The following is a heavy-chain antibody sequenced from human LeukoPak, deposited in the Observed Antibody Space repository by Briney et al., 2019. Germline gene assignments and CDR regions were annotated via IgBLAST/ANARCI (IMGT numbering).Heavy chain of an antibody. D-gene: IGHD3-22*01. CDR1: GFTFSKYW. J-gene: IGHJ1*01. CDR3: ARAPSEIGGYYPEYFRH. Sequence: PGGSLRLSCAASGFTFSKYWMYWVRQAPGKGLVWVSRIKSDGGTNYADSVKGRFTISRDNAKKTVSLQMNSLRPEDTGVYYCARAPSEIGGYYPEYFRHWGQGTLVTVSS. V-gene: IGHV3-74*01. CDR2: IKSDGGT.